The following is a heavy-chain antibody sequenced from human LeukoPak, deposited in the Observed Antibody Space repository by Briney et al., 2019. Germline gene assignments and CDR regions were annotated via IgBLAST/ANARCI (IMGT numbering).Heavy chain of an antibody. J-gene: IGHJ3*02. D-gene: IGHD5-18*01. CDR1: GGSFSGYY. CDR3: ATAPPYGGHSYGGDAFDI. V-gene: IGHV4-34*01. Sequence: SETLSLTCAVYGGSFSGYYWSWIRQPPGKGLEWIGEINHSGSTYFNPSLKSRVTISVDTSKNQFSLKLSSVTAADTAVYYCATAPPYGGHSYGGDAFDIWGQGTMVTVSS. CDR2: INHSGST.